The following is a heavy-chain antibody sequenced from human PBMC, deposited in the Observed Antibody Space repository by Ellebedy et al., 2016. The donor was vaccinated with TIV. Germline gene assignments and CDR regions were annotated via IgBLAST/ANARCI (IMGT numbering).Heavy chain of an antibody. D-gene: IGHD4-17*01. Sequence: GESLKISFAAPGFTFSSYWMSWVRQAPGKGLEWVANINQDGSEKYYVDSVKGRFTISRDNAKNSLYLQMNSLGADDTAVYYCATDGSYGDYRSPTHGFEFWGQGTLVTVSS. CDR3: ATDGSYGDYRSPTHGFEF. CDR2: INQDGSEK. CDR1: GFTFSSYW. V-gene: IGHV3-7*01. J-gene: IGHJ3*01.